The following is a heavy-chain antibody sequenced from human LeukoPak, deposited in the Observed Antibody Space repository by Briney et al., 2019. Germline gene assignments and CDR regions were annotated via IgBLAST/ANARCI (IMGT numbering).Heavy chain of an antibody. D-gene: IGHD1-26*01. CDR2: IIPIVGVT. Sequence: GASVKVSCKASGGTFSSYTTSWVRQAPGQGLEWMGRIIPIVGVTNYPQKFQGSVTITADKSTSTAYMELSSLRSEDTAVYYCASTDKWEPSPLDAFDIWGQGTMVTVSS. V-gene: IGHV1-69*02. CDR3: ASTDKWEPSPLDAFDI. J-gene: IGHJ3*02. CDR1: GGTFSSYT.